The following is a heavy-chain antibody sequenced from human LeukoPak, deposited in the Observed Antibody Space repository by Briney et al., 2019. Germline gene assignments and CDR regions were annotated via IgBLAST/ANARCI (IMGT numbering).Heavy chain of an antibody. CDR1: GFTFSSYS. J-gene: IGHJ4*02. Sequence: GSLRLSCAASGFTFSSYSINWVRQAPGKGLEWVSSISSSSSYIYYADSVKGRFTISRDNAKNSLYLQMNSLRAEDTAVYYCARGIYCSSTSCPFDYWGQGTLVTVSS. D-gene: IGHD2-2*01. V-gene: IGHV3-21*01. CDR2: ISSSSSYI. CDR3: ARGIYCSSTSCPFDY.